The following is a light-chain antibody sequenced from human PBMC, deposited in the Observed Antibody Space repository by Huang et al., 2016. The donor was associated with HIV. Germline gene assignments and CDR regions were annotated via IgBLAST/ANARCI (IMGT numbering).Light chain of an antibody. V-gene: IGKV1-5*03. CDR1: QSISSW. CDR3: QQYNSYPWT. CDR2: KAS. J-gene: IGKJ1*01. Sequence: DIQMTQSPSTLSASVGDSVTITCRASQSISSWLAWYKQKPGKAPKLLIYKASSLESGVPSRFSGSGSGTEFTLTISSLQPDDFATYYCQQYNSYPWTFGQGTKVEIK.